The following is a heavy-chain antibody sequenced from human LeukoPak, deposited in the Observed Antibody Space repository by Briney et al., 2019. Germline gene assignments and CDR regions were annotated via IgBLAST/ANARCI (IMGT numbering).Heavy chain of an antibody. CDR3: ATSEYGSGSWVNY. CDR1: GFTFSSYG. J-gene: IGHJ4*02. CDR2: ISGSGGST. Sequence: GGSLRLSCAASGFTFSSYGMSWVRQAPGKGLEWVSAISGSGGSTYYADSVKGRFTISRDNSKNTLYLQMNSLRAEDTAVYYCATSEYGSGSWVNYWGQGTLVTVSS. V-gene: IGHV3-23*01. D-gene: IGHD3-10*01.